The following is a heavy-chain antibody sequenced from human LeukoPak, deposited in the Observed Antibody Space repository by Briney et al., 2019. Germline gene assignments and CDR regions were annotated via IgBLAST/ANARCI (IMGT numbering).Heavy chain of an antibody. V-gene: IGHV4-34*01. CDR2: IDQSGTT. D-gene: IGHD3/OR15-3a*01. Sequence: SETLSLTCVVNGGSFSSYYWSWIRPPPGKGLEWIGEIDQSGTTNYNPSLRSLAAISIHTSKIQCSLPLASMTDADAAVYYCARVPHYYFGYGYFDTWGQGTRVTVSS. CDR1: GGSFSSYY. CDR3: ARVPHYYFGYGYFDT. J-gene: IGHJ4*02.